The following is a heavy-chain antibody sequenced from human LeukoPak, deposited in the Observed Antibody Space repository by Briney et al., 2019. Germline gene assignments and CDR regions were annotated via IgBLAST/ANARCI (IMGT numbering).Heavy chain of an antibody. D-gene: IGHD3-10*01. J-gene: IGHJ5*02. CDR3: ARDGGGYGSGSYLSWFDP. V-gene: IGHV1-2*02. Sequence: ASVKVSCKGSGYTFTGYYMHWVRQAPGQGLEWMGWFNPNSGGTNYAQKFQGRVTMTRDTSISTAYMELSRLRSDDTAVYYCARDGGGYGSGSYLSWFDPWGQGTLVTVSS. CDR2: FNPNSGGT. CDR1: GYTFTGYY.